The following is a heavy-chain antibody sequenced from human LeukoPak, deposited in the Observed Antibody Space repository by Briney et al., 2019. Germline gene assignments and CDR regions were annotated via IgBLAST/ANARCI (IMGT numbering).Heavy chain of an antibody. D-gene: IGHD2-2*01. CDR2: INGDGTAT. Sequence: GGSLRLSCGVSGITFSNYWMHWVRQAPGKGLVWVSRINGDGTATGYADSVQGRFTISRDNAKSSLYLQMNDLRAEDTAVYYCVRHGDTDSCLANWGQGTLVTVSS. V-gene: IGHV3-74*01. J-gene: IGHJ4*02. CDR3: VRHGDTDSCLAN. CDR1: GITFSNYW.